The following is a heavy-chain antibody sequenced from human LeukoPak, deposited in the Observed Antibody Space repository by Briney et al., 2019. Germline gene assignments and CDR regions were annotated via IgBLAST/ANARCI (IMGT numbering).Heavy chain of an antibody. V-gene: IGHV3-30*04. J-gene: IGHJ4*02. D-gene: IGHD5-24*01. CDR1: GFTFSSYA. CDR3: ARDGYNYFDY. Sequence: GGSLRLSCAASGFTFSSYAMHWVRQAPGKGLEWVAVMSYDGSNKYYADSVKGRFTISRDNSKNTLYLQMNSLRAEDTAVYYCARDGYNYFDYWGQGTLVTVSS. CDR2: MSYDGSNK.